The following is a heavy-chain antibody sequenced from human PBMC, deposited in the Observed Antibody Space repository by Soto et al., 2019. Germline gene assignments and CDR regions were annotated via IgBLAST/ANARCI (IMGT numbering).Heavy chain of an antibody. Sequence: SETLSLSDSLFSMTVGSGSYYLSWIRQPPGKGLEWIGYSYHTGITKYNPSLRSRFTISVDTSKNQFSLNLKSVTAADTAVYYCARDRGTDDSWGQGTLVTVS. CDR2: SYHTGIT. CDR1: SMTVGSGSYY. J-gene: IGHJ4*02. CDR3: ARDRGTDDS. V-gene: IGHV4-61*01.